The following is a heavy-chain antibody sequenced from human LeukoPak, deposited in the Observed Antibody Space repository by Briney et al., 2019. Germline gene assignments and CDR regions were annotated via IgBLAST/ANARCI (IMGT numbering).Heavy chain of an antibody. Sequence: SETLSLTCTVSGGSISSSSDYWGWIRQPPRKGLEWIGSIYYSGSTYYNPSLKSRVTISVDTSKNQFSLKLSSVTAADTAVYYCARLPNYYDSSGYYGNWFDPWGQGTLVTVSS. D-gene: IGHD3-22*01. J-gene: IGHJ5*02. CDR1: GGSISSSSDY. CDR3: ARLPNYYDSSGYYGNWFDP. CDR2: IYYSGST. V-gene: IGHV4-39*07.